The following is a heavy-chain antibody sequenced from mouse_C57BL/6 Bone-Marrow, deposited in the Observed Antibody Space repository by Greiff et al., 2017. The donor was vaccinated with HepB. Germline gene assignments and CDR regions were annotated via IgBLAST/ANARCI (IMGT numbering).Heavy chain of an antibody. D-gene: IGHD2-2*01. CDR2: IHPSDSDT. J-gene: IGHJ3*01. CDR1: GYTFTSYW. Sequence: QVQLQQPGAELVKPGASVKVSCKASGYTFTSYWMHWVKQRPGQGLEWIGRIHPSDSDTNYNQKFKGKATLTVDKSSSTAYTQLSSLTSEDSAVYYCASMVTTRAWFAYWGQGTLVTVSA. CDR3: ASMVTTRAWFAY. V-gene: IGHV1-74*01.